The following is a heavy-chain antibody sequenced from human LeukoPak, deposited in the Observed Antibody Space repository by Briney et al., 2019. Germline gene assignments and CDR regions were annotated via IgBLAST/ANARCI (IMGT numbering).Heavy chain of an antibody. V-gene: IGHV4-4*07. D-gene: IGHD6-13*01. CDR1: GDSISYFY. CDR3: ARGVIAAGCHDFDY. CDR2: TSSSGNT. J-gene: IGHJ4*02. Sequence: SETLSLTCSVSGDSISYFYWSWIRQAAGKGLEWIGRTSSSGNTDYNASLKSRVTMSVDTSKNQLSLKVISVTAADTAVYYCARGVIAAGCHDFDYWGQGTLVTVSS.